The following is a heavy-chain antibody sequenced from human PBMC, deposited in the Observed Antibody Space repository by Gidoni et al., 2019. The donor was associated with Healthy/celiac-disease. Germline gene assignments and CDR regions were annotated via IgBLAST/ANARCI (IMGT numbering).Heavy chain of an antibody. CDR2: TETGGGTT. J-gene: IGHJ4*02. CDR3: TTGSLFGVATAAEDH. V-gene: IGHV3-15*04. Sequence: EVHLAASGGSPVKPGGSRRLSCAATGFTVRTAWVSWVRQAPEKGLEWVGRTETGGGTTVYATPVKGGFTISRDDSKDTLYLQLNGLKAEDTAVYYCTTGSLFGVATAAEDHWNQGTLVAVSS. D-gene: IGHD3-3*01. CDR1: GFTVRTAW.